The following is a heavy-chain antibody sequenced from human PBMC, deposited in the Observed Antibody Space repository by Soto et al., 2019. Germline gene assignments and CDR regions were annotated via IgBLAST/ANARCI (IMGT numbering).Heavy chain of an antibody. CDR1: GGSISSGGYS. CDR2: IYHSGST. V-gene: IGHV4-30-2*01. D-gene: IGHD4-17*01. Sequence: SETLSLTCAVSGGSISSGGYSWSWIRQPPGKGLEWIGYIYHSGSTYYNPSLKSRVTISVDRSKNQFSLKLSSVTAADTAVYYCARDYGDYEDAFDIWGQGTMVTVSS. J-gene: IGHJ3*02. CDR3: ARDYGDYEDAFDI.